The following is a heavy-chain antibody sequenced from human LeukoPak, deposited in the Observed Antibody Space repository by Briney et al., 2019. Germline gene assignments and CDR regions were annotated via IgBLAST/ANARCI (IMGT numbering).Heavy chain of an antibody. Sequence: ASVKVSCKASGYTFTGYYMHWVRQAPRQGLEWMGWINPNSGGTNYAQKFQGRVTMTRDTSISTAYMELSRLRSDDTAVYYCARDLDSSGWYLKGYFDYWGQGTLVTVSS. CDR1: GYTFTGYY. CDR3: ARDLDSSGWYLKGYFDY. CDR2: INPNSGGT. V-gene: IGHV1-2*02. J-gene: IGHJ4*02. D-gene: IGHD6-19*01.